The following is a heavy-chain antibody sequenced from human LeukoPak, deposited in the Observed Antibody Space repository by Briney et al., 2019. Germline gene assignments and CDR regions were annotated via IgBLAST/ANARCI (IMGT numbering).Heavy chain of an antibody. D-gene: IGHD4-11*01. CDR1: GFTFSDHS. CDR2: ISSNGGRT. CDR3: ARDPGAGPELTTLFLDY. Sequence: PGRSLRLPCAASGFTFSDHSIHLAHHAPGKALEYFSVISSNGGRTYYEDSVKGRFTISRDNSKNTPYLQMGSLRAEDMAVYYCARDPGAGPELTTLFLDYWGQGTLVTVSS. V-gene: IGHV3-64*02. J-gene: IGHJ4*02.